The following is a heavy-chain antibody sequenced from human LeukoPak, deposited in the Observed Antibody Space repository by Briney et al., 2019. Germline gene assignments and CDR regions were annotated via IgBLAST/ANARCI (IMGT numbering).Heavy chain of an antibody. CDR1: GGSISSGGYS. CDR2: IYHSGST. V-gene: IGHV4-30-2*01. Sequence: LSQTLSLTCAVSGGSISSGGYSWSWTRQPPGKGLEWIGYIYHSGSTYYNPSLKSRVTISVDRSKNQFSLKLSSVTAADTAVYYCASSGFYTAKLDYWGQGTLVTVSS. D-gene: IGHD3-3*01. CDR3: ASSGFYTAKLDY. J-gene: IGHJ4*02.